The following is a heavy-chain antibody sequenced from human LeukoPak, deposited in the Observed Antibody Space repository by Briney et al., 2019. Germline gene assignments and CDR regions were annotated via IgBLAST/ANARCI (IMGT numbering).Heavy chain of an antibody. V-gene: IGHV3-30*04. J-gene: IGHJ3*02. Sequence: GGSLRHSCAAPGFTFSSYAMHWVRQAPGKGLEWVAVISYDGSSKYYADSVKGRFTISRDDSKNTLYLQMNSLRTEETAVFYCAKQEGQVWLSFAFDIWGQGTMVTVSS. CDR3: AKQEGQVWLSFAFDI. CDR1: GFTFSSYA. CDR2: ISYDGSSK. D-gene: IGHD5-18*01.